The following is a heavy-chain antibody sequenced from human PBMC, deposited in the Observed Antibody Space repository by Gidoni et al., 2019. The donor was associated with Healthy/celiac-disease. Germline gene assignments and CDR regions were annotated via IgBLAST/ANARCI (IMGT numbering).Heavy chain of an antibody. CDR3: AKEEALKGYYGSGYFDW. J-gene: IGHJ4*02. CDR2: ISGSGGST. Sequence: EVQLLESGGGLVQPGGSLRLSFAASGFTFSSYSMSWVRQAPGKGLEWVSAISGSGGSTYYADSVKGRFTISRDNSKNTLYLQMNSLRAEDTAVYYCAKEEALKGYYGSGYFDWWGQGTLVTVSS. CDR1: GFTFSSYS. V-gene: IGHV3-23*01. D-gene: IGHD3-10*01.